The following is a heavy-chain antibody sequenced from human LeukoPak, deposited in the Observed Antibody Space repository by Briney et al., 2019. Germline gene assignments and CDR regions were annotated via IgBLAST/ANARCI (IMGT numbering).Heavy chain of an antibody. CDR2: IWPGDSET. J-gene: IGHJ2*01. CDR3: ARLHGLRSNGSVNWYFDL. Sequence: GESLKISCKGSGYSFTSYWIGWVRQMPGKGPEWMGSIWPGDSETTYSPSFRGQVTISADKYIGTAYMQWSSLKDSDTAMYYCARLHGLRSNGSVNWYFDLWGRGTLVTVSS. CDR1: GYSFTSYW. V-gene: IGHV5-51*01. D-gene: IGHD2-8*01.